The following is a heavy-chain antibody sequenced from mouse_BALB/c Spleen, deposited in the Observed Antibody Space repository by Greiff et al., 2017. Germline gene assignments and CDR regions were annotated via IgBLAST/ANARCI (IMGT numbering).Heavy chain of an antibody. Sequence: EVQRVESGGGLVKPGGSLKLSCAASGFTFSSYAMSWVRQTPEKRLEWVASISSGGSTYYPDSVKGRFTISRDNARNILYLQMSSLRSEDTAMYYCAYYYGSSPWFAYWGQGTLVTVSA. CDR2: ISSGGST. J-gene: IGHJ3*01. CDR3: AYYYGSSPWFAY. CDR1: GFTFSSYA. V-gene: IGHV5-6-5*01. D-gene: IGHD1-1*01.